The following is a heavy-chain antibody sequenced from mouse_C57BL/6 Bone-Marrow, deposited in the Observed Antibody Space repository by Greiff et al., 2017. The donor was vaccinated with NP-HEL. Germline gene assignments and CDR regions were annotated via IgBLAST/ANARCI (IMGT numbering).Heavy chain of an antibody. Sequence: EVNLVESGEGLVKPGGSLKLSCAASGFTFSSYAMSWVRQTPEKRLEWVAYISSGGDYIYYADTVKGRFTISRDNARNTLYLQMSSLKSEDTAMYYCTRGGGYYYAMDYWGQGTSVTVSS. J-gene: IGHJ4*01. CDR3: TRGGGYYYAMDY. CDR1: GFTFSSYA. V-gene: IGHV5-9-1*02. CDR2: ISSGGDYI.